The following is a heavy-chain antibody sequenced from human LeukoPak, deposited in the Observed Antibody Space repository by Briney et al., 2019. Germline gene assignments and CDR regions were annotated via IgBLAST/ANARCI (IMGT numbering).Heavy chain of an antibody. D-gene: IGHD5-18*01. V-gene: IGHV4-34*12. Sequence: SETLSLTCAVYSGSLSNYYWSWIRQSPDKGLVWIGEIIHNGGTNYNPSLKSRVTISVDTSKNQVSLKLGSVTAADTAVYYCVRSYNYGPLLWGQGTTVTVSS. CDR3: VRSYNYGPLL. CDR1: SGSLSNYY. J-gene: IGHJ6*02. CDR2: IIHNGGT.